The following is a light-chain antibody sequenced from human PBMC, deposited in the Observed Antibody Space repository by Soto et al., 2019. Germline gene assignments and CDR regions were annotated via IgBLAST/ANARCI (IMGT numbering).Light chain of an antibody. CDR2: DAS. CDR1: QSVSSY. V-gene: IGKV3-11*01. CDR3: QHSSNWPLT. Sequence: EIVLTQSPATLSLSPGETATLSCRASQSVSSYFAWYQQKPGQAPRLLIYDASNRATGIAARFSGSGSGTDFTLTISSLEAEDFAVYYYQHSSNWPLTFGQGTKVEIK. J-gene: IGKJ1*01.